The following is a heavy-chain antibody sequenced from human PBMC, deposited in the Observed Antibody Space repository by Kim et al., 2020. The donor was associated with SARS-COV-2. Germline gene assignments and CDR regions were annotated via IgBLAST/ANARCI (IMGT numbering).Heavy chain of an antibody. Sequence: SETLSLTCTVSGGSISSYYWSWIRQPPGKGLEWIGYIYYSGSTNYNPSLKSRVTISVDTSKNQFSLKLSSVTAADTAVYYCARASVLPWFGESDNWFDPWGPATLVTVSS. CDR3: ARASVLPWFGESDNWFDP. CDR2: IYYSGST. D-gene: IGHD3-10*01. CDR1: GGSISSYY. J-gene: IGHJ5*02. V-gene: IGHV4-59*01.